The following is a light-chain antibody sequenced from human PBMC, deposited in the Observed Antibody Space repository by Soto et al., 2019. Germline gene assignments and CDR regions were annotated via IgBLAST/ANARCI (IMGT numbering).Light chain of an antibody. CDR1: QSVSSSY. V-gene: IGKV3-20*01. Sequence: EIVLMQSPGTLSLSPGARATLSCRASQSVSSSYLAWYQQKPGQAPRLLIYGASSRATGIPDRFSGSGSGTDFTLTISRLEPEDFAVYYCQQYGSSPWTFGQGTKVDIK. CDR2: GAS. CDR3: QQYGSSPWT. J-gene: IGKJ1*01.